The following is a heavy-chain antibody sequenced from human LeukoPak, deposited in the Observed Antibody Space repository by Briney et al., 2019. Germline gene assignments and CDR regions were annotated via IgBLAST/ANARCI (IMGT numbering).Heavy chain of an antibody. V-gene: IGHV3-11*04. D-gene: IGHD3-22*01. J-gene: IGHJ4*02. CDR1: GFTFSDYY. Sequence: GGSLRLSCAASGFTFSDYYMTWIRQAPGKGLEWVSYISTSGRIIHYADSVKGRFTISRDNAKNSLYLQMNSLRAEDTAVYYCARDPYYYDSSGYPYWGQGTLVTVSS. CDR2: ISTSGRII. CDR3: ARDPYYYDSSGYPY.